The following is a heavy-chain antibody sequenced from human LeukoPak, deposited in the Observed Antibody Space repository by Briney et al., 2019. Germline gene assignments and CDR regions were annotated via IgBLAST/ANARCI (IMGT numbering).Heavy chain of an antibody. CDR3: ASGGDPQWLVHGEY. Sequence: AGGSLRLSCAASDFSVISNYMIWVRQAPGKGLEWVSVLYSAGSTYFADSVKGRFTISRDNSKNTLYLQMNSLKPEDTAVYYCASGGDPQWLVHGEYWGQGTLVTVSS. J-gene: IGHJ4*02. CDR2: LYSAGST. CDR1: DFSVISNY. D-gene: IGHD6-19*01. V-gene: IGHV3-53*01.